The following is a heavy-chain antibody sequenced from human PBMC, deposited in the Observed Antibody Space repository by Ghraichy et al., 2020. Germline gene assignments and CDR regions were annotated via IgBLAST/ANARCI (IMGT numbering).Heavy chain of an antibody. V-gene: IGHV4-34*01. CDR1: GGSFSGYY. CDR2: INHSGST. Sequence: SETLSLTCAVYGGSFSGYYWSWIRQPPGKGLEWIGEINHSGSTNNNPSLKSRVTISVDTSKNQFSLKLSSVTAADTAVYYCARGRVERFGVVITVPYGMDVWGQGTTVTVSS. CDR3: ARGRVERFGVVITVPYGMDV. D-gene: IGHD3-3*01. J-gene: IGHJ6*02.